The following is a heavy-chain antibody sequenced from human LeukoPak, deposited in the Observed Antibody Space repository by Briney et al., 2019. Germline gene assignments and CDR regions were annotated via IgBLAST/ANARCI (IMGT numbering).Heavy chain of an antibody. CDR1: GFTFTSYW. D-gene: IGHD7-27*01. CDR3: ARGTPWGPFDS. J-gene: IGHJ4*02. Sequence: GGSLRLSCAASGFTFTSYWIHWVRQAPGKGLVWISRSNSDGSSTTYADSVKGRFTISRDNAKNTLYLQMNSLKAEDTALYYCARGTPWGPFDSWGQGTLVTVSS. V-gene: IGHV3-74*01. CDR2: SNSDGSST.